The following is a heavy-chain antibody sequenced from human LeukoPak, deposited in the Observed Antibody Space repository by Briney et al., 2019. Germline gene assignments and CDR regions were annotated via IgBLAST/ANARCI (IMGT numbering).Heavy chain of an antibody. Sequence: GGSLRLSCAASGFTFSSYVMNWVRQAPGKGLEWVSGTIGSGGSTYYADSVKGRFTISRDNSKNTLHLQMNSLRSEDTAVYYCAKGGLGTDMVFDYWGQGTLVTVSS. V-gene: IGHV3-23*01. CDR1: GFTFSSYV. D-gene: IGHD5-18*01. CDR3: AKGGLGTDMVFDY. CDR2: TIGSGGST. J-gene: IGHJ4*02.